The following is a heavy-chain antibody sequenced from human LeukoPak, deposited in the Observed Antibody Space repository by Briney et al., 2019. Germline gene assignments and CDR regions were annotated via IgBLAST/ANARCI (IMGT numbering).Heavy chain of an antibody. CDR3: ARYFYYCSSTSCPYYYYYMDV. CDR2: MNPNSGNT. Sequence: ASVMVSCKASGYTFTSYDINWVRQATGQGLEWMGWMNPNSGNTGYAQKFQGRVTMTRNTSISTAYMELSSLRSEDTAVYYCARYFYYCSSTSCPYYYYYMDVWGKGTTVTISS. D-gene: IGHD2-2*01. J-gene: IGHJ6*03. CDR1: GYTFTSYD. V-gene: IGHV1-8*01.